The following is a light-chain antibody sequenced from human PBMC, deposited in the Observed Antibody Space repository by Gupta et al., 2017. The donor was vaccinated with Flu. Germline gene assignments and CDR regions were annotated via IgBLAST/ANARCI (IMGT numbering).Light chain of an antibody. CDR1: QCISSY. Sequence: EIQMRHSRSSLSASVGDRVTITCRASQCISSYLNWYQQKPGKAPKLLIYAASSLQSGVPSRFSGSGSGTDFTLTISSLQPEDFATYYCQQSYSTPFWTFGQGTKVEIK. CDR2: AAS. J-gene: IGKJ1*01. V-gene: IGKV1-39*01. CDR3: QQSYSTPFWT.